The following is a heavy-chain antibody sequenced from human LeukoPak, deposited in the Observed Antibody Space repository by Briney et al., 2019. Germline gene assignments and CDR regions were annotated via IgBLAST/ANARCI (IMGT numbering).Heavy chain of an antibody. CDR1: GFTFSGSA. J-gene: IGHJ4*02. Sequence: GGSLRLSCAASGFTFSGSAMHWVRQASGKGLEWVGRIRSKANSYATAYAASVKGRFTISRDDSKDTAYLQMNSLKTEDTAVYYCTRQTSDDSSGYYYDYEDYWGQGTLVTVSS. CDR3: TRQTSDDSSGYYYDYEDY. CDR2: IRSKANSYAT. D-gene: IGHD3-22*01. V-gene: IGHV3-73*01.